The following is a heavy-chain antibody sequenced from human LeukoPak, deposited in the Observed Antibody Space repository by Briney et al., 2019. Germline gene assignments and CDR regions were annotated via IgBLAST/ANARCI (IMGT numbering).Heavy chain of an antibody. CDR3: ARSSRDSSSWYTEYYFDY. CDR1: GGSFSGYY. CDR2: INHSGST. D-gene: IGHD6-13*01. J-gene: IGHJ4*02. V-gene: IGHV4-34*01. Sequence: PSETLSLTCAVYGGSFSGYYWSWIRQPPGKGLEWIGEINHSGSTNYNPSLKSRVTISVDTSKNQFSLKLSSVTAADTAVYYCARSSRDSSSWYTEYYFDYWGQGTLVTVSS.